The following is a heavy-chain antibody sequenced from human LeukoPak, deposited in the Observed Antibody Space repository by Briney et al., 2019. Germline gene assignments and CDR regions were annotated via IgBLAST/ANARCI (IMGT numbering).Heavy chain of an antibody. CDR1: GFTFSSYS. Sequence: GGSLRLSCAASGFTFSSYSMNWVRQAPGKGLEWVSYISSSSSTIYYADSVKGRFTISRDNAKNSLYLQMHSLRAEDTAVYYCAKGRAPGIAAAASYYFDYWGQGTLVTVSS. D-gene: IGHD6-13*01. CDR3: AKGRAPGIAAAASYYFDY. J-gene: IGHJ4*02. V-gene: IGHV3-48*04. CDR2: ISSSSSTI.